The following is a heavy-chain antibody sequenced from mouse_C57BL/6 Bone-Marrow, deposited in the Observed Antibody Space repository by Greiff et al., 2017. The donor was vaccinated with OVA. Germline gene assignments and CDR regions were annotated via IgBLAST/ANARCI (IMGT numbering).Heavy chain of an antibody. CDR1: GYSITSGYY. CDR3: ARADSQKGFAY. Sequence: EVKVEESGPGLVKPSQSLSLTCSVTGYSITSGYYWNWIRQFPGNKLEWMGYISYDGSNNYNPSLKNRISITRDTSKNQFFLKLNSVTTEDTATYYCARADSQKGFAYWGQGTLVTVSA. D-gene: IGHD6-1*01. V-gene: IGHV3-6*01. J-gene: IGHJ3*01. CDR2: ISYDGSN.